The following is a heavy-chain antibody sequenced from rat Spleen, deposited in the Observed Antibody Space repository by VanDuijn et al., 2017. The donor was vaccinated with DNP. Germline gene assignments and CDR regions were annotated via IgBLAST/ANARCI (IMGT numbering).Heavy chain of an antibody. CDR2: IWAAGGT. D-gene: IGHD4-6*01. CDR1: GFSLSSYH. J-gene: IGHJ4*01. CDR3: TRESWGYVMDA. Sequence: QVQLKESGPGLVQPSQTLSLTCTVSGFSLSSYHVCWVRQPPGKRLGWMVPIWAAGGTNYNSAVQSRLSISRDTSKSQVFLKMNSLQTDDTAIYYCTRESWGYVMDAWGQGASVTVSS. V-gene: IGHV2-13*01.